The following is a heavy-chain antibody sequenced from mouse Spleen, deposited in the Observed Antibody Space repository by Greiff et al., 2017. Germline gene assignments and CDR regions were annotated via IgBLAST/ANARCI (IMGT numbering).Heavy chain of an antibody. CDR1: GFTFSSYA. CDR2: ISSGGSYT. CDR3: ARETSYGYCDY. Sequence: EVQLVESGGGLVKPGGSLKLSCAASGFTFSSYAMSWVRQSPEKRLEWVAEISSGGSYTYYPDTVTGRFTISRDNAKNTLYLEMSSLRSEDTAMYYCARETSYGYCDYWGQGTTLTVSS. V-gene: IGHV5-9-4*01. J-gene: IGHJ2*01. D-gene: IGHD5-5*01.